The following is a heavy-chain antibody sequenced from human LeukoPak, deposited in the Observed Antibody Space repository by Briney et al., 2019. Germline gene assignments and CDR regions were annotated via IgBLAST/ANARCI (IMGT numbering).Heavy chain of an antibody. V-gene: IGHV4-34*01. CDR1: GGSFSGYY. D-gene: IGHD3-16*01. CDR3: ARGNYVRGALYYNWFDP. CDR2: INHSGST. Sequence: PSETLSLTCAVYGGSFSGYYWSWIRQPPGKGLEWIGEINHSGSTNYNPSLKSRVTISVDTSKNQFSLKLSSVTAADTAVYYCARGNYVRGALYYNWFDPWGQGTLVTVSS. J-gene: IGHJ5*02.